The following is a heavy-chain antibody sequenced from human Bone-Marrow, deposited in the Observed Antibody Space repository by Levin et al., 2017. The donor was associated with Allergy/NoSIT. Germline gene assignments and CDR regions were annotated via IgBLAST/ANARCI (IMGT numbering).Heavy chain of an antibody. CDR2: IWYDGSNK. D-gene: IGHD3-10*01. CDR1: GFTFSSYG. J-gene: IGHJ6*02. V-gene: IGHV3-33*01. Sequence: GESLKISCAASGFTFSSYGMHWVRQAPGKGLEWVAVIWYDGSNKYYADSVKGRFTISRDNSKNTLYLQMNSLRAEDTAVYYCARVLHYGSAYYYGMDVWGQGTTVTVSS. CDR3: ARVLHYGSAYYYGMDV.